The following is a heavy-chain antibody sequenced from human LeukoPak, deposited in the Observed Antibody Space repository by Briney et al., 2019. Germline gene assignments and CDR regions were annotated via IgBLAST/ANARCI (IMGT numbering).Heavy chain of an antibody. CDR2: IIPIFGTA. CDR1: GGTFSSYA. V-gene: IGHV1-69*06. Sequence: GASVKVSCKASGGTFSSYAISWVRQAPGQGLEWMGGIIPIFGTANYAQKFQGRVTITADKSTSTAYMELSSLRSEDTAVYYCARGPQWLPQGQYFQHWGRGTLVTVSS. CDR3: ARGPQWLPQGQYFQH. J-gene: IGHJ1*01. D-gene: IGHD6-19*01.